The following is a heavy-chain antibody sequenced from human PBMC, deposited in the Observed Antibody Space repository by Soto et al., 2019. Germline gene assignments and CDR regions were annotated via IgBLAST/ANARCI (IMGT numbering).Heavy chain of an antibody. CDR1: GFTFSIYS. J-gene: IGHJ5*02. Sequence: PGGSLRLSCAASGFTFSIYSMNWVRQAPGKGLEWVSSISTTSAYIYYADSVKGRFTISRDNAKNSLYLHMNSLRVEDTAVYYCVWPGGFDPWGQGTLVTVSS. D-gene: IGHD3-16*01. CDR2: ISTTSAYI. CDR3: VWPGGFDP. V-gene: IGHV3-21*01.